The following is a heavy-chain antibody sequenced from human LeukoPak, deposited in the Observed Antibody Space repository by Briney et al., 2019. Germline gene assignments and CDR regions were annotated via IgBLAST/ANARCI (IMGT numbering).Heavy chain of an antibody. V-gene: IGHV3-11*01. J-gene: IGHJ5*02. CDR1: GFTFSDYY. D-gene: IGHD3-16*02. CDR2: ISSSGSTI. Sequence: PGGSLRLSCAASGFTFSDYYMSWLRQAPGKGLEWVSYISSSGSTIYYADSVKGRFTISRDNAKNSLYLQMNSLRAEDTAVYYCAREVGEDYVWGSYRSWFDPWGQGTLATVSS. CDR3: AREVGEDYVWGSYRSWFDP.